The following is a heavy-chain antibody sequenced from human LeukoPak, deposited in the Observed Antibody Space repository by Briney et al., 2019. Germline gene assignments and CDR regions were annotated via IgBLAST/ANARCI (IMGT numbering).Heavy chain of an antibody. D-gene: IGHD4-23*01. J-gene: IGHJ3*02. Sequence: SETLSPPFTVPGGSISSYYWNWIRQSPGKGLEWIGYYYSGSTNYNPSLKSRVTISVDTSKNQFSLKVSSVTAADTAVYYCARRTNSAFEIWGQGRLVTVSS. V-gene: IGHV4-59*01. CDR1: GGSISSYY. CDR3: ARRTNSAFEI. CDR2: YYSGST.